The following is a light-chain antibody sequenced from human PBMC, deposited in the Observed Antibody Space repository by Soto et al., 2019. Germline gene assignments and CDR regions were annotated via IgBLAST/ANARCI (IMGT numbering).Light chain of an antibody. Sequence: QSVLTQPASVSGSPGQSLTISCTGTSNDIGGYNYVSWYQQHPGKAPKLMIYDVSDRPSGVSNRFSGSKSGNTASLTISGLQAEDEADYYCSSYTSSSSLEVFGTGTKVTVL. CDR3: SSYTSSSSLEV. CDR1: SNDIGGYNY. CDR2: DVS. J-gene: IGLJ1*01. V-gene: IGLV2-14*01.